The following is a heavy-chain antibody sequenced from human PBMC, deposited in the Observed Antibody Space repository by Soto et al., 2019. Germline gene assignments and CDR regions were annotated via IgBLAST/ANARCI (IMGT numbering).Heavy chain of an antibody. CDR2: ISASGYTT. D-gene: IGHD1-26*01. V-gene: IGHV3-23*01. CDR3: AKGYIPMGYFDC. CDR1: GFTFGSSA. Sequence: PGGSLRLSCAASGFTFGSSAMSWVRQAPGKGLEWVSAISASGYTTYYTDSVKGRFTISRDNSKNTLYLQVNSLRAEDTALYYCAKGYIPMGYFDCWGQGTLVTVSS. J-gene: IGHJ4*02.